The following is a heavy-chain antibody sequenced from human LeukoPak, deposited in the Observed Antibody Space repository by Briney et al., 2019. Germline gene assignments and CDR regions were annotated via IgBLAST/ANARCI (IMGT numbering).Heavy chain of an antibody. CDR3: ARVTSGWYPPYYYGMDV. V-gene: IGHV3-7*01. D-gene: IGHD6-19*01. CDR2: IKQDGSEK. J-gene: IGHJ6*02. Sequence: PGGSLRLSCAASGFTFSSYWMSWVRQAPGKGLEWVANIKQDGSEKYYVDSVKGRFTISRDNAKNSLYLQMNSLRAEDTAVYYCARVTSGWYPPYYYGMDVWGQGTTVTVYS. CDR1: GFTFSSYW.